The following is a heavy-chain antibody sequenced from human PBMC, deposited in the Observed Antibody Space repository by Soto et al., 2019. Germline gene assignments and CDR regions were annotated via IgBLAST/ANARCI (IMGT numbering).Heavy chain of an antibody. J-gene: IGHJ4*02. CDR3: ARQEGHIEAMSGEVAL. Sequence: QVQLVQSGPEVKKPGASVMLSCKASGYTFTTYGVRWVRQAPGLGLEWMGWISAYNGNTNYAQKFHGRVTMTTDASANTAYLELRSLRSDDTAVYYCARQEGHIEAMSGEVALWGEGTLVTVSS. CDR2: ISAYNGNT. CDR1: GYTFTTYG. V-gene: IGHV1-18*01. D-gene: IGHD3-16*01.